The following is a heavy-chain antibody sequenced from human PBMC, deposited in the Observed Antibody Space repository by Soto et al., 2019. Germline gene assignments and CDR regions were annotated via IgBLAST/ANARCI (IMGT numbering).Heavy chain of an antibody. V-gene: IGHV1-18*01. D-gene: IGHD2-8*01. Sequence: QGQLVQSGGEAKKPGASVKVSCKASGYTFTRYGISWVRQAPGQGLEWMGWISGYNGDTNYAQKFPGRVTMTIDTSTSTAYMELRSLTSDDTAVYYCAKNGQPPYYYYGMDVWGQGTTVTVSS. CDR3: AKNGQPPYYYYGMDV. J-gene: IGHJ6*02. CDR1: GYTFTRYG. CDR2: ISGYNGDT.